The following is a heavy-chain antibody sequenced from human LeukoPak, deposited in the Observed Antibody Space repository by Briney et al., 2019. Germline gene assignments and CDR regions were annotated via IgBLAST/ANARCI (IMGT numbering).Heavy chain of an antibody. D-gene: IGHD2-15*01. CDR1: GFAFSRND. Sequence: PGGSLRLSCAAYGFAFSRNDMFWVRQAPGKGLEWVSSISGSSGATYYADSVRGRFTISRYNSKNTVFLQMNSLRAEDTAIYYCAKGGPGAFDFWGQGTMVTVSS. V-gene: IGHV3-23*01. J-gene: IGHJ3*01. CDR3: AKGGPGAFDF. CDR2: ISGSSGAT.